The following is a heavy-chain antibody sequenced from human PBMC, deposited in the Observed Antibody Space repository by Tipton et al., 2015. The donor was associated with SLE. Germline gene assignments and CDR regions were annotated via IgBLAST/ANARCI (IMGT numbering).Heavy chain of an antibody. Sequence: GSLRLSCAASGFIVRSHYMSWVRQAPGKGLEWVSVTYSGETTYYADSVKGRFAISRDNSKNTLYLQVNSLRPEDTAVYYCATLWGYCSVGRCYSAFWGQGTLVTVSS. V-gene: IGHV3-53*05. CDR3: ATLWGYCSVGRCYSAF. CDR2: TYSGETT. J-gene: IGHJ4*02. D-gene: IGHD2-15*01. CDR1: GFIVRSHY.